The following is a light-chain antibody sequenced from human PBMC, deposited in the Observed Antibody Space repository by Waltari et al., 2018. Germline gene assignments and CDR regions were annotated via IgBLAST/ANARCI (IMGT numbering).Light chain of an antibody. CDR3: QQYNNWPPLT. V-gene: IGKV3-15*01. Sequence: EIVMTQSPATLSVSPGERATLSCRASQSVSSNLARYQPKPGRAPRLLIYGASTRATGIPARFSGSGSGTEFTLTISSLQSEDFAVYYCQQYNNWPPLTFGGGTKVEIK. CDR1: QSVSSN. J-gene: IGKJ4*01. CDR2: GAS.